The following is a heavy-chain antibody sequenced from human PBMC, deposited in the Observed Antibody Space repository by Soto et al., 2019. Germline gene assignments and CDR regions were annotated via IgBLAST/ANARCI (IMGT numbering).Heavy chain of an antibody. Sequence: EASVKVSCKASGYTFTSYAMHWVRQAPGQRLEWMGWINAGNGNTKYSQKFQGRVTITRDTSASTAYMELSSLRSEDTAVYYCARVVSGYCTNGVCYDWFDPWGQGTLVTVSS. CDR3: ARVVSGYCTNGVCYDWFDP. CDR1: GYTFTSYA. D-gene: IGHD2-8*01. V-gene: IGHV1-3*01. J-gene: IGHJ5*02. CDR2: INAGNGNT.